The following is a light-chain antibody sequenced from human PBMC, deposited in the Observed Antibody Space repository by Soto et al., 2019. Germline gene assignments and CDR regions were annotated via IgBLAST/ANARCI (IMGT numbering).Light chain of an antibody. CDR2: DVS. CDR3: SSYTSSTPLVV. CDR1: SSDVGGYNY. Sequence: QSALTQPASVSGSPGQSITISCTGTSSDVGGYNYVSWYQQHPGEAPKLMIYDVSYRPSGVSNRFSGSKSGNTASLIISGLQAEDGADYYCSSYTSSTPLVVFGGGTKVTVL. V-gene: IGLV2-14*01. J-gene: IGLJ2*01.